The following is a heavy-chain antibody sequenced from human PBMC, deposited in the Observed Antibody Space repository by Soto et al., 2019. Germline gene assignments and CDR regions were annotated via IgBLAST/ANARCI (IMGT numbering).Heavy chain of an antibody. D-gene: IGHD2-15*01. CDR1: GFTFTSYD. V-gene: IGHV3-30*18. Sequence: AESLRLSCAASGFTFTSYDMHSVLQAPAKGLVWVAVISYDGSNKNYADSVKGRFTISIDNSKNTLYLQMNSLRAADTAVYYCAKSYCRGSSCHSPIRQYGMAVWGKETTVTVSS. J-gene: IGHJ6*04. CDR3: AKSYCRGSSCHSPIRQYGMAV. CDR2: ISYDGSNK.